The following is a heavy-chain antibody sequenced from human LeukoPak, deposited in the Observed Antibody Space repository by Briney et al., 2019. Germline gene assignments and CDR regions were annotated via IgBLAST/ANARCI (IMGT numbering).Heavy chain of an antibody. J-gene: IGHJ6*02. CDR3: ARDRRYYDSSGTVYFDAMDV. Sequence: SETLSLTCTVSGGSISSCYWTWIRQPPAKGLEWISYIYYSGSTNYNPSLKSRVTISVDTSKNQFSLKLTSVTAADTAVYYCARDRRYYDSSGTVYFDAMDVWGQGTTVTVSS. D-gene: IGHD3-22*01. CDR1: GGSISSCY. CDR2: IYYSGST. V-gene: IGHV4-59*01.